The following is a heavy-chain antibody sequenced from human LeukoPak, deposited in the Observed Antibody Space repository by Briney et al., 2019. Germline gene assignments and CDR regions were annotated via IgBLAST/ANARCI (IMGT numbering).Heavy chain of an antibody. CDR3: GRDSVPNGGANWIVWFAP. D-gene: IGHD4/OR15-4a*01. CDR1: GYTLTGYY. V-gene: IGHV1-2*02. CDR2: INPNSGGT. J-gene: IGHJ5*02. Sequence: SSVKVSCKASGYTLTGYYMHWVRQAPGQGLEWMGWINPNSGGTNYAQKFQGRVTMTRETSISTAYMEPSRLRADDTAVYYCGRDSVPNGGANWIVWFAPGGQGTLVTVSS.